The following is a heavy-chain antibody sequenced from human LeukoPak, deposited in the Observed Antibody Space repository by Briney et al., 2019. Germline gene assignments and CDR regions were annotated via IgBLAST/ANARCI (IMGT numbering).Heavy chain of an antibody. V-gene: IGHV3-43*02. CDR1: GFTFDDYA. CDR2: ISGDGGST. CDR3: AKEIRYCGGDCH. Sequence: GGSLRLSCAASGFTFDDYAVHWVRQAPGKGLEWVSLISGDGGSTYYADSVKGRFTISRDNSKNSLYLQMNSLRTEDTALYYCAKEIRYCGGDCHWGEGTLVTVSS. J-gene: IGHJ4*02. D-gene: IGHD2-21*02.